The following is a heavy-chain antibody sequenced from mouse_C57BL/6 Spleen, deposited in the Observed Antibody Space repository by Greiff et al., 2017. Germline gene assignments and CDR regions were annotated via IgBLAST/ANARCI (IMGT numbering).Heavy chain of an antibody. CDR1: GFTFSSYG. CDR3: ARQGVLRYAMDY. Sequence: EVKLMESGGDLVKPGGSLKLSCAASGFTFSSYGMSWVRQTPDKRLEWVATISSGGSYTYYPDSVKGRFTISRDNAKNTLYLQMSSLKSEDTAMYYCARQGVLRYAMDYWGQGTSVTVSS. V-gene: IGHV5-6*01. CDR2: ISSGGSYT. J-gene: IGHJ4*01. D-gene: IGHD1-1*01.